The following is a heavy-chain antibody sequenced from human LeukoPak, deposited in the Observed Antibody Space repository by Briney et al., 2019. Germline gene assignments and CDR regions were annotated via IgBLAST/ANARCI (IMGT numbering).Heavy chain of an antibody. CDR3: AVVPAATDYYGMDV. V-gene: IGHV1-69*04. J-gene: IGHJ6*02. D-gene: IGHD2-2*01. CDR2: IIPILGIA. CDR1: GGTFSSYA. Sequence: SVKVSCKASGGTFSSYAISWVRQAPGQGLEWMGRIIPILGIANYAQKFQGRVTITADKSTSTAYMELSRLRSEDTAVYYCAVVPAATDYYGMDVWGQGTTVTVSS.